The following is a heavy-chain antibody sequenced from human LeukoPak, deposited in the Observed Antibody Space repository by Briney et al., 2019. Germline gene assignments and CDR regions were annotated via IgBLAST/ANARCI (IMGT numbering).Heavy chain of an antibody. Sequence: SETLSLTCTVSGGSISSGGYYWSWIRQPPGKGLEWIGYIYHSGSTYYNPSLKSRVTISVDRSKNQFSLKLSSVTAADTAVYYCARDEEGFDPWGQGTLVTVSS. CDR3: ARDEEGFDP. V-gene: IGHV4-30-2*01. J-gene: IGHJ5*02. CDR2: IYHSGST. CDR1: GGSISSGGYY.